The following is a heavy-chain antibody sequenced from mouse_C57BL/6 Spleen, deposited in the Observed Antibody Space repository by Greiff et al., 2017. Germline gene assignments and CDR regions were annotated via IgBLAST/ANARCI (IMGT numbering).Heavy chain of an antibody. J-gene: IGHJ3*01. CDR1: GYSITSGYY. V-gene: IGHV3-6*01. Sequence: EVKLVESGPGLVKPSQSLSLTCSVTGYSITSGYYWNWIRQFPGNKLEWMGYKSYDGSNNYNPSLKNRISITRDTSKNQFFLKLNSVTTEDTATYYCARDPDGYPFAYWGQGTLVTVSA. CDR2: KSYDGSN. CDR3: ARDPDGYPFAY. D-gene: IGHD2-3*01.